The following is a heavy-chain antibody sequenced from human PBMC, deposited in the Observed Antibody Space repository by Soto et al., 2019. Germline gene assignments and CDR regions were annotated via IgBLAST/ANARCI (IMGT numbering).Heavy chain of an antibody. V-gene: IGHV4-39*01. CDR2: IYYSGST. J-gene: IGHJ6*02. CDR1: GGSIGSSSYY. D-gene: IGHD6-19*01. Sequence: PSETLSLTCTVSGGSIGSSSYYWGWIRQPPGKGLEWIGSIYYSGSTYYNPSLKSRVTISVDTSKNQFSLKLSSVTAADTAVYYCARYAGVAGHYYYGLDVWGQGTTVTVSS. CDR3: ARYAGVAGHYYYGLDV.